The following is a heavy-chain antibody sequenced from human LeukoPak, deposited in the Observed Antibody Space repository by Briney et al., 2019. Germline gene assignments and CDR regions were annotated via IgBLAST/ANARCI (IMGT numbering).Heavy chain of an antibody. J-gene: IGHJ4*02. CDR3: ATGGRTYYYGSGSLEGY. CDR2: FDPEDGET. D-gene: IGHD3-10*01. Sequence: ASVKVSCKVSGYTLTELSMHWVRQAPGKGLEWMGGFDPEDGETIYAQKFQGRVTMTEDTSTDTAYMELSSLRSEDTAVYYCATGGRTYYYGSGSLEGYWGQGTLVTVSS. V-gene: IGHV1-24*01. CDR1: GYTLTELS.